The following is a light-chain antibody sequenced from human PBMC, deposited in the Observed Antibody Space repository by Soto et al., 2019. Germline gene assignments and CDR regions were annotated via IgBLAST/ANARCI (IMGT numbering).Light chain of an antibody. J-gene: IGLJ1*01. CDR2: EGS. CDR3: CSFASSSTFYV. V-gene: IGLV2-23*01. CDR1: SSDVGSSNL. Sequence: QSALTQHASVSGSPGQSNTISCTGTSSDVGSSNLVSWYQQYPGKAPKLIIYEGSRRPSGVSGRFSGSKSGNTASLTISGLQAEDEADYYCCSFASSSTFYVFGTGTKVTVL.